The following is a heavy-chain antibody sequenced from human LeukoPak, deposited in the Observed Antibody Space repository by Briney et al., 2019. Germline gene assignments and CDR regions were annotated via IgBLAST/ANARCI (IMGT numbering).Heavy chain of an antibody. V-gene: IGHV3-48*03. CDR3: ARGAATNLWPSDY. J-gene: IGHJ4*02. Sequence: GGSLRLSCAASGFTFSSYEMNWVRQAPGKGLEWVSYISSSGSTIYYADSVKGRFTISRDNAKNSLYLQMNSLRAEDTAIYYCARGAATNLWPSDYWGQGTLVTVSS. CDR2: ISSSGSTI. D-gene: IGHD3-10*01. CDR1: GFTFSSYE.